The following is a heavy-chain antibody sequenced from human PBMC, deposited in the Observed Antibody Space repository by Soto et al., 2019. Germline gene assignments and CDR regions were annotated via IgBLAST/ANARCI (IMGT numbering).Heavy chain of an antibody. J-gene: IGHJ4*02. CDR1: GDSIKTHY. CDR2: IYYSGST. CDR3: ASGWMAAFDN. D-gene: IGHD2-2*03. Sequence: PSETLSLTCNVSGDSIKTHYWSWIRQPPGKGLEWIGYIYYSGSTLYNPSLKRRVTIPVDTAKNQFSLRLNSLTAADTAVYYCASGWMAAFDNWGQGTLVTVSS. V-gene: IGHV4-59*11.